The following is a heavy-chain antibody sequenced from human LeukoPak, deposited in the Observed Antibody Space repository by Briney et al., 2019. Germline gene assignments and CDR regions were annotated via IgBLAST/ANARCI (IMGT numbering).Heavy chain of an antibody. CDR3: LRDLNWSLDQ. V-gene: IGHV3-74*01. J-gene: IGHJ4*02. CDR1: GFTFSNYT. CDR2: IKSDGITI. Sequence: GGSLRLSCAASGFTFSNYTMHWVRQAPGKGLVWVSRIKSDGITITYADSVKGRFTISRDNAKNTLYLQMNSLRAEDTAVYYCLRDLNWSLDQWGQGTLVTVSS. D-gene: IGHD1-20*01.